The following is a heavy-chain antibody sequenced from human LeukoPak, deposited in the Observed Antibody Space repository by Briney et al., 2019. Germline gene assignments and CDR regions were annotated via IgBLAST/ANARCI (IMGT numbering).Heavy chain of an antibody. D-gene: IGHD3-10*01. CDR2: ISGSGGST. Sequence: PGGSLRLSCAAPGFTFNSYVMSWVRQAPGKGLEWASAISGSGGSTYYADSVKGRFTISRDNSKSTVFLQMNSLRAEDTAIYYCTKVVWFGELGYFDNWGQGTLVTVSS. J-gene: IGHJ4*02. V-gene: IGHV3-23*01. CDR3: TKVVWFGELGYFDN. CDR1: GFTFNSYV.